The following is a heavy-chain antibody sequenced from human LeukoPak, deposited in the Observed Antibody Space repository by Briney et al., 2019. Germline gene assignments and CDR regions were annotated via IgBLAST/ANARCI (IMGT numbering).Heavy chain of an antibody. CDR3: ARLRARGFDY. J-gene: IGHJ4*02. D-gene: IGHD3-16*01. CDR2: VKHGGST. CDR1: GGSFTAYT. Sequence: PSETLSLTCVVYGGSFTAYTWSGIRQSPGKGLEWIGEVKHGGSTNYNPPLKSRVTISTDTSKNQFSLKLTSVTAADAAVYYCARLRARGFDYWGQGTLVTVSP. V-gene: IGHV4-34*01.